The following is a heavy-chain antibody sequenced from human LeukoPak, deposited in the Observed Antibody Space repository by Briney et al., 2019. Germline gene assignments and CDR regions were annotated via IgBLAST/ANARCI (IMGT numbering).Heavy chain of an antibody. J-gene: IGHJ4*02. Sequence: GGSLRLSCAASGFTFDDYAMHWVRQAPGKGLEWVSGISWNSGSIGYADSVKGRFTISRDNAKNSLYLQMNSLRAEDMALYYCAKARCSGGSCYFDYWGQGTLVTVSS. D-gene: IGHD2-15*01. CDR1: GFTFDDYA. V-gene: IGHV3-9*03. CDR3: AKARCSGGSCYFDY. CDR2: ISWNSGSI.